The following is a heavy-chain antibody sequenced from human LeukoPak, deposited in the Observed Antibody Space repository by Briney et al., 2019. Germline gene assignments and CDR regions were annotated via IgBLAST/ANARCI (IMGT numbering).Heavy chain of an antibody. CDR2: IKQDGNEK. CDR1: GFTFRTYW. Sequence: PGGSLRLSCAASGFTFRTYWMSWVRQAPGKGLEWVANIKQDGNEKYYVDSVKGRFTISRDNAKNSLDLQMNSLRAEDTAVYYCARDPGGTYSSSWYSNAFDIWGQGTMVTVSS. D-gene: IGHD6-13*01. CDR3: ARDPGGTYSSSWYSNAFDI. V-gene: IGHV3-7*01. J-gene: IGHJ3*02.